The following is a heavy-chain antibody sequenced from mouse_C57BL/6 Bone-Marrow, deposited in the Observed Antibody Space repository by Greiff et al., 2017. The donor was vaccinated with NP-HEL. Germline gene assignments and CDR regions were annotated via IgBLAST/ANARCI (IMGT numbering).Heavy chain of an antibody. D-gene: IGHD1-1*01. V-gene: IGHV1-81*01. CDR2: IYPRSGNT. J-gene: IGHJ2*01. CDR1: GYTFTSYG. Sequence: VKVVESGAELARPGASVKLSCKASGYTFTSYGISWVKQRTGQGLEWIGEIYPRSGNTYYNEKFKGKATLTADKSSSTAYMELRSLTSEDSAVYFCAREDYYGSRGYYWGQGTTLTVSS. CDR3: AREDYYGSRGYY.